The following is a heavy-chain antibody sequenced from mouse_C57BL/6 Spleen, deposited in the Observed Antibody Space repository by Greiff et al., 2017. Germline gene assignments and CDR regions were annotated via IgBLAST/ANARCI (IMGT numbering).Heavy chain of an antibody. CDR3: ARRGYGSSYALYFDV. D-gene: IGHD1-1*01. J-gene: IGHJ1*03. CDR2: IYPGDGDT. CDR1: GYAFSSYW. V-gene: IGHV1-80*01. Sequence: VKLVESGAELVKPGASVKISCKASGYAFSSYWMNWVKQRPGKGLEWIGQIYPGDGDTNYNGKFKGTATLTADKSSSTAYMQLSSLTSEDSAVYFCARRGYGSSYALYFDVWGTGTTVTVSS.